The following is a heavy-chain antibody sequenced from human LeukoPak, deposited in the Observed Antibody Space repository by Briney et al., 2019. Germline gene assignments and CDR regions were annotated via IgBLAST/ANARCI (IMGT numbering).Heavy chain of an antibody. CDR1: GYTFTSYD. CDR3: ARDTARITTPGGPDY. D-gene: IGHD6-13*01. CDR2: ISAYNDNT. V-gene: IGHV1-18*01. Sequence: ASVKVSCKASGYTFTSYDINWVRQAPGQGLEWMGWISAYNDNTKYAQNLQGRVTLTTDTSTSTAYMELRSLTSDDTALYYCARDTARITTPGGPDYWGQGTLVTVSS. J-gene: IGHJ4*02.